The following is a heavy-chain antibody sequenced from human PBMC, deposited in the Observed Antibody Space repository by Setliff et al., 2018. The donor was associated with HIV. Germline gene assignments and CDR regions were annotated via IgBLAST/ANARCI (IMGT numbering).Heavy chain of an antibody. Sequence: GASVKVSCKVSGHTLTELSMHWVRQAPGKGLEWMGGFDPEDAETIYAQNFQGRVTMTKDTSTDTAYMELSSLRSEDTAFYYCTTDGSYDILTGPTPGAFDIWGQGTMVTVSS. D-gene: IGHD3-9*01. CDR3: TTDGSYDILTGPTPGAFDI. J-gene: IGHJ3*02. CDR1: GHTLTELS. CDR2: FDPEDAET. V-gene: IGHV1-24*01.